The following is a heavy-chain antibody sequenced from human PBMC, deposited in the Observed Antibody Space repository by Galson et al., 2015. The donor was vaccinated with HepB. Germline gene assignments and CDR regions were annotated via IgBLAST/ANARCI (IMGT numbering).Heavy chain of an antibody. J-gene: IGHJ5*02. CDR1: GGTFSSYA. V-gene: IGHV1-69*06. CDR2: IIPIFGTA. D-gene: IGHD6-6*01. Sequence: SVKVSCKASGGTFSSYAISWVRQAPGQGLEWMGGIIPIFGTANYAQKFQGRVTITADKSTSTAYMELSSLRSEDTAVYYCARGDKRDTGIAALFLSPGWFDPWGQGTLVTVSS. CDR3: ARGDKRDTGIAALFLSPGWFDP.